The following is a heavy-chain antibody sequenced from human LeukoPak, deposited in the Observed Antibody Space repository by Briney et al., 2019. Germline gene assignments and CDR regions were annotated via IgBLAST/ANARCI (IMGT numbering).Heavy chain of an antibody. D-gene: IGHD5-18*01. V-gene: IGHV3-7*01. Sequence: PGGSLRLSCAASGFSFSSYWMTWVRQAPGKGLEWVANIKQDGSEKYYVDSVKGRFTISRDNAKNSLYLQMNSLRAEDTAVYYCAREWIQLWLLEEDAFDIWGQGTMVTVSS. CDR2: IKQDGSEK. CDR1: GFSFSSYW. CDR3: AREWIQLWLLEEDAFDI. J-gene: IGHJ3*02.